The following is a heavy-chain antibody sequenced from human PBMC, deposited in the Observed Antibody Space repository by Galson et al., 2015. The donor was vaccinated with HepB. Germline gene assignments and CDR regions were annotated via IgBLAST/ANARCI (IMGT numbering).Heavy chain of an antibody. V-gene: IGHV3-7*01. CDR2: IKQDGSQK. CDR1: GFTFSDYW. CDR3: ARHDYGDYSNYYFYYMDV. D-gene: IGHD4-17*01. J-gene: IGHJ6*03. Sequence: SLRLSCAASGFTFSDYWMSWVRQAPGKGLEWVAKIKQDGSQKDYVDSVKGRFSISRDNAKNSLFLQMNSLRDEDTAVYYCARHDYGDYSNYYFYYMDVWGMGTTVTVSS.